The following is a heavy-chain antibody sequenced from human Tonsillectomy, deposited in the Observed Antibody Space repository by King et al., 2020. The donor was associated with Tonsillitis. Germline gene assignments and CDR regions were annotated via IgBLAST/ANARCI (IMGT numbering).Heavy chain of an antibody. J-gene: IGHJ4*02. D-gene: IGHD6-19*01. Sequence: VQLVEAGAEVKKPGASVKVSCKASGDTFTGYYMHWVRQAPGQGLEWMGWINPNSGGTNYAQKFQGRVTMTRDTSISTAYMELSRLRSDDTAVYYCARARGRYSSGWYYGYWGQGTLVTVSS. CDR1: GDTFTGYY. CDR3: ARARGRYSSGWYYGY. V-gene: IGHV1-2*02. CDR2: INPNSGGT.